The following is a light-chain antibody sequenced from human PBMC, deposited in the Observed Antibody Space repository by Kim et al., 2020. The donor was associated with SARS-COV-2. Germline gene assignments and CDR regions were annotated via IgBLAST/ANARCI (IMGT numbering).Light chain of an antibody. CDR1: SSDVGVYNY. J-gene: IGLJ2*01. V-gene: IGLV2-14*03. CDR3: SSYTSRTTVV. Sequence: GQSITISCTGTSSDVGVYNYVSWYQQHPGKAPKLMIYDVNNRPSGVSNRFSGSKSGNTASLTISGLQAEDEADYYCSSYTSRTTVVFGGGTQLTVL. CDR2: DVN.